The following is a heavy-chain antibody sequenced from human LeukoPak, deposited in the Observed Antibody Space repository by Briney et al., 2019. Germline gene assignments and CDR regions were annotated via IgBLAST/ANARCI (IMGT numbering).Heavy chain of an antibody. CDR3: VRDHRTGGAGWFDP. Sequence: GGSLRLSCAASGFTFSDYYMNWIRQAPGKGLEWVSYITSRSDMLYYADSVKGRFTISRDNGKRLLYLEMTSLRADDTAIYYCVRDHRTGGAGWFDPWGPGTLVTVSS. CDR1: GFTFSDYY. V-gene: IGHV3-11*01. CDR2: ITSRSDML. J-gene: IGHJ5*02. D-gene: IGHD1-14*01.